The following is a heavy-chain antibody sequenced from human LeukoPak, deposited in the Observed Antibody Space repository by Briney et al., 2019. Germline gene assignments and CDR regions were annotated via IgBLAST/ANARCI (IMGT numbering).Heavy chain of an antibody. J-gene: IGHJ4*02. V-gene: IGHV3-33*06. CDR3: AKGGKWDVTPFDY. D-gene: IGHD1-26*01. CDR1: GFTFSSYG. Sequence: TGGSLRLSCAASGFTFSSYGMHWVRQAPGKGLEWVAVIWYDGSNKYYADSVKGRFTISRDNSKNTLYLQVNSLRAEDRAVYYCAKGGKWDVTPFDYWGQRTMVTVSS. CDR2: IWYDGSNK.